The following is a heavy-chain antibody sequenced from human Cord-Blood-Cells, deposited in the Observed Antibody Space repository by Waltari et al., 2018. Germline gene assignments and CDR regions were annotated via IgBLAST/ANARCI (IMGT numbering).Heavy chain of an antibody. CDR2: IIPIFGTA. CDR1: GGTFSSYA. Sequence: QVQLVQSGAEVKKPGSSVTVSCKASGGTFSSYAIRWLRQAPGQGLEWMGGIIPIFGTANYAQKFQGRVTITADESTSTAYMELSSLRSEDTAVYYCARRRGNYDSSGYYDYWGQGTLVTVSS. D-gene: IGHD3-22*01. CDR3: ARRRGNYDSSGYYDY. J-gene: IGHJ4*02. V-gene: IGHV1-69*01.